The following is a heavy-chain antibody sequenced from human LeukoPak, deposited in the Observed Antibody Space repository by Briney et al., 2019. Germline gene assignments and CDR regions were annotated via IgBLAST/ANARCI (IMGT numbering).Heavy chain of an antibody. CDR2: IYSSGST. CDR1: GFTVSTNY. J-gene: IGHJ4*02. Sequence: GVLRLSCAASGFTVSTNYMSWVRQAPGKGLEWVSVIYSSGSTYYADSVKGRFTIFRDNSKTTLYLQMNSLRAEDTAVYYCARDGGLAPYSSSTPFDYWGQGTLVTVSS. V-gene: IGHV3-66*03. D-gene: IGHD6-6*01. CDR3: ARDGGLAPYSSSTPFDY.